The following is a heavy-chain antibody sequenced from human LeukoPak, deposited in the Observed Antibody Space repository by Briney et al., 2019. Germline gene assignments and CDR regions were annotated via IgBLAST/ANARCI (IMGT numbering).Heavy chain of an antibody. D-gene: IGHD2-2*02. CDR1: GGTFSSYA. V-gene: IGHV1-69*04. J-gene: IGHJ4*02. CDR2: IIPILGIA. CDR3: ARLGIVVVPAAIEYGYFDY. Sequence: GASVKVSCKASGGTFSSYAISWVRQAPRQGLEWMGRIIPILGIANYAQKFQGRVTITADKSTSTAYMELSSLRSEDTAVYYCARLGIVVVPAAIEYGYFDYWGQGTLVTVSS.